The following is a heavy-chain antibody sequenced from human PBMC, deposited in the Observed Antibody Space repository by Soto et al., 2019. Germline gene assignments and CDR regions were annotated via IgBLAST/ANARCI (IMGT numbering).Heavy chain of an antibody. V-gene: IGHV3-23*01. CDR1: GFTFTNFA. J-gene: IGHJ4*02. Sequence: EVHLLESGGGLVQPGGSLRLSCAASGFTFTNFAMSWVRQAPGKGLEWVSIISGTGDSTYYADSVRGRLTISRDNSKNTLYLQMNSLRAEDTAVYYCVKGYCSSTSCSFDFWGQGTLVTVFS. CDR2: ISGTGDST. CDR3: VKGYCSSTSCSFDF. D-gene: IGHD2-2*01.